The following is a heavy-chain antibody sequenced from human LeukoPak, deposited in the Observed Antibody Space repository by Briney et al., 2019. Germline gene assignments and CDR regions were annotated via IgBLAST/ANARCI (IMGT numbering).Heavy chain of an antibody. CDR1: VFTFSTYG. CDR2: IPSDGSDN. D-gene: IGHD4-17*01. Sequence: PGGSLRLSCAASVFTFSTYGFHWVRQAPGKGLVWVAFIPSDGSDNYYANSVKGRFTISRDNSKNTLYLQMNSLRSEDTAVYYCAKGLGDYDDFRLGYWGQGTLVTVSS. V-gene: IGHV3-30*02. CDR3: AKGLGDYDDFRLGY. J-gene: IGHJ4*02.